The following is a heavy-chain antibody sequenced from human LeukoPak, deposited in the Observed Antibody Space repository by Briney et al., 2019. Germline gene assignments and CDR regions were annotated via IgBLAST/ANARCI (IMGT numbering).Heavy chain of an antibody. CDR3: ARDLGRFDP. CDR1: SGSISNYY. V-gene: IGHV4-4*07. Sequence: KPSETLSLTCTISSGSISNYYWSWIRQPAGRGLEWIGRIYTSGSTNYNPSLKSRVTMSVDTSKNHFSLKVYSVTAADTAVYYCARDLGRFDPWGQGTLVTVSS. CDR2: IYTSGST. J-gene: IGHJ5*02.